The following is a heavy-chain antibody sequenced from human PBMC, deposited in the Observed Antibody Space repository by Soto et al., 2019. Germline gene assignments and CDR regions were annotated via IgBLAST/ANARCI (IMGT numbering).Heavy chain of an antibody. V-gene: IGHV1-18*01. J-gene: IGHJ4*02. D-gene: IGHD3-22*01. CDR1: GYTFTSYG. CDR2: ISAYNGNT. Sequence: ASVKVSCKASGYTFTSYGISWVRQAPGQGLEWMGWISAYNGNTNYAQKLQGRVTMTTDTSTSTAYMELRGLRSDDTAVYYCARDCTYYYDSSCDYWGQGTLVTVSS. CDR3: ARDCTYYYDSSCDY.